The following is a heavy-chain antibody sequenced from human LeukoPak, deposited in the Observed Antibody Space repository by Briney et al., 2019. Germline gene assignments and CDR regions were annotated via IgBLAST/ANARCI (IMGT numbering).Heavy chain of an antibody. CDR2: ISSSSYI. J-gene: IGHJ4*02. CDR3: ARSLRDSSGYYFMD. V-gene: IGHV3-21*01. CDR1: GFTFSRYS. Sequence: GGSLRLSCAASGFTFSRYSMNWVRQAPGKGLEWVSSISSSSYIYYADSVKGRSTISRDNARNSLYLQMNSLRAEDTAVYYCARSLRDSSGYYFMDWGQGTLATVSS. D-gene: IGHD3-22*01.